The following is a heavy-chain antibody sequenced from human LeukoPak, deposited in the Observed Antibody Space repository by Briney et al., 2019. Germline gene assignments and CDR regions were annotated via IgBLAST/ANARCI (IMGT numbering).Heavy chain of an antibody. CDR2: INHGGGT. V-gene: IGHV4-34*01. CDR3: ARGEDGTGDYRPTYFDS. CDR1: GGSFSDYF. D-gene: IGHD4-17*01. J-gene: IGHJ4*02. Sequence: KPSETLSLTCAVYGGSFSDYFWNWLRQTPRKGLEWIGEINHGGGTNYNPSLKSRATISVDTSKKQFSLNLTSVTAADTAVYYCARGEDGTGDYRPTYFDSWGQGTLVTVSS.